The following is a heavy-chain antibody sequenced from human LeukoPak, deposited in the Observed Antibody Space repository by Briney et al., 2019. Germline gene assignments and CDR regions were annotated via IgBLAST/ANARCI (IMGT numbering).Heavy chain of an antibody. D-gene: IGHD2-2*03. V-gene: IGHV1-46*01. Sequence: GASVKVSCKASGYTFTSYHMHWVRQAPGQGLEWMGIINPSGGSTTYAQKFQGRVTMTRDTSTSTAYMELSSLRSEDTAVYYCARESGYCSSTSCHELYYYYYYMDVWGKGTTVTVSS. J-gene: IGHJ6*03. CDR1: GYTFTSYH. CDR3: ARESGYCSSTSCHELYYYYYYMDV. CDR2: INPSGGST.